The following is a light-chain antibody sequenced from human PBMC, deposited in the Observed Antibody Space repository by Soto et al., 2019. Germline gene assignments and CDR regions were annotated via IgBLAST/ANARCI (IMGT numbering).Light chain of an antibody. CDR3: SSYAGSNNLV. CDR2: EVS. CDR1: SSDVGGYNY. J-gene: IGLJ2*01. Sequence: QSALTQPPSASGSPGQSVTISCTGTSSDVGGYNYVSWYQQHPGKAPKLMIYEVSKRPSGVPDRFSGSKSGNTASLTVSGLQDEDEAEYYCSSYAGSNNLVFGGGTKLTVL. V-gene: IGLV2-8*01.